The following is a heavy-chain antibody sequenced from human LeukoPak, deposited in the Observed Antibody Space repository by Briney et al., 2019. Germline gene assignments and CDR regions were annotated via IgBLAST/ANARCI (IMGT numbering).Heavy chain of an antibody. CDR2: LAPRSGAT. Sequence: GASLKVPCKASGYTFTAYYIHWVRQAPGQGLEWMGWLAPRSGATTYAQKFQGRVTMTRDTSIRTAYMQFYSLRSDDTAVYYCARDGSVESGHYYFDFWGQGTLVTVSS. J-gene: IGHJ4*02. D-gene: IGHD3-10*01. V-gene: IGHV1-2*02. CDR1: GYTFTAYY. CDR3: ARDGSVESGHYYFDF.